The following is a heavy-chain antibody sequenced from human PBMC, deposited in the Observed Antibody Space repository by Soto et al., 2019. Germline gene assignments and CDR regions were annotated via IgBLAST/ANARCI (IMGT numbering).Heavy chain of an antibody. CDR1: GYTFTGYY. Sequence: ASVKVSCKASGYTFTGYYMHWVRQAPGQGLEWMGWINPNSGGTNYAQKFQGRVTMTRGTSISTAYMELSRLRSDDTAVYYCARADSSGYPPFDYWGQGTLVTVSS. J-gene: IGHJ4*02. V-gene: IGHV1-2*02. CDR2: INPNSGGT. D-gene: IGHD3-22*01. CDR3: ARADSSGYPPFDY.